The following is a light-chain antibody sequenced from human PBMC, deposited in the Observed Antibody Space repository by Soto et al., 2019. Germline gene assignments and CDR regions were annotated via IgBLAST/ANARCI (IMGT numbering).Light chain of an antibody. CDR3: QQYASTPSGT. CDR2: GAS. Sequence: EIVLTQSPGTLSLSPGERATLSCRASQSVSSNYLAWYQQKHGQAPRLLIYGASSRATGIPDRFSGSGSGTDFILTISRLELEDFAVYYCQQYASTPSGTFGQGTKVDIK. J-gene: IGKJ1*01. CDR1: QSVSSNY. V-gene: IGKV3-20*01.